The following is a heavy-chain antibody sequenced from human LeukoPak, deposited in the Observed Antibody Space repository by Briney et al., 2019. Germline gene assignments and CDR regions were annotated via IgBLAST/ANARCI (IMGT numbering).Heavy chain of an antibody. V-gene: IGHV3-48*03. CDR2: ISSSGSTI. D-gene: IGHD3-16*01. CDR3: ARDGAGVTYHYYGMDV. CDR1: GFTFSSYE. Sequence: GGSLRLSCAASGFTFSSYEMNWVRQAPGKGLEWVSYISSSGSTIYYADSVKGRFTISRDNAKNSLYLQMNSLRAEDTAVYYCARDGAGVTYHYYGMDVWGQGTTVTVSS. J-gene: IGHJ6*02.